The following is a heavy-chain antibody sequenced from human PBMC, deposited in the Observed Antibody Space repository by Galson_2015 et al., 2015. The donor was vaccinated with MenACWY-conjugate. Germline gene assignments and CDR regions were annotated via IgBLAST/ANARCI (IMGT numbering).Heavy chain of an antibody. CDR1: GGSISSSNW. D-gene: IGHD2-8*02. J-gene: IGHJ4*02. CDR2: IYRSGST. CDR3: ARESSWSRREPRTGFDS. Sequence: ETLSLTCTVSGGSISSSNWWSWVRQSPGKGLEWIGEIYRSGSTNYNSSLKSRATISLDKSKNQFSLKLTSVTAADTAVYYCARESSWSRREPRTGFDSWGQGTLVTVSS. V-gene: IGHV4-4*02.